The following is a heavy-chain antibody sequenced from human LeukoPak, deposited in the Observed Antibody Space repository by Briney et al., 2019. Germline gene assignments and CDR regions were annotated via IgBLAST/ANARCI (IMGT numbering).Heavy chain of an antibody. D-gene: IGHD2-2*01. Sequence: GGSLRLSCAASGFTFSSYAMSWVRQAPGKGLEWVSAISGSGGSTYYADSVKGRFTISRDNSKNTLYLQMNSLRAEDTAVYYCAKDRSRSSTSCYAYYYYYYGMDVWGQGTTVTVSS. J-gene: IGHJ6*02. CDR3: AKDRSRSSTSCYAYYYYYYGMDV. CDR2: ISGSGGST. CDR1: GFTFSSYA. V-gene: IGHV3-23*01.